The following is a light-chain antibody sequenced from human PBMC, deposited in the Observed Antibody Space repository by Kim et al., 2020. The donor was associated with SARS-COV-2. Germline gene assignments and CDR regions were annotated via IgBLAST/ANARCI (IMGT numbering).Light chain of an antibody. CDR2: GAS. CDR1: QSVNTY. CDR3: QQYDTSPS. V-gene: IGKV3-20*01. Sequence: EIVLAQSPGTLSLSPGERAILSCRASQSVNTYLAWYQQKPGQPPRLLIYGASNRATGIPDRLSGSGSGTDFTLTISRLEPEDFAVYYCQQYDTSPSFGGGTKVDIK. J-gene: IGKJ4*01.